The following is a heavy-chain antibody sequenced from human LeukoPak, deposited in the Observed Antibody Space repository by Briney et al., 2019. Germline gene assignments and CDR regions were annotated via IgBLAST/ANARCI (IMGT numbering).Heavy chain of an antibody. J-gene: IGHJ4*02. CDR2: IYSGGST. D-gene: IGHD3-10*01. CDR3: TRDLRGVIPFDY. Sequence: PGGSLRLSCAASGFTFSSYWMSWVRQAPGKGLEWVSVIYSGGSTYYADSVKGRFTISRDNSKNTLYLQMNSLRVEDTAVYYCTRDLRGVIPFDYWGQGTLVTVSS. CDR1: GFTFSSYW. V-gene: IGHV3-66*01.